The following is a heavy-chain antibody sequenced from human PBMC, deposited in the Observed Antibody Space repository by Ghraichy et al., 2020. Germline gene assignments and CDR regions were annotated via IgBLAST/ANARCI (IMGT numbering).Heavy chain of an antibody. V-gene: IGHV4-34*01. CDR3: ARGRGSGYYYRWGDDY. D-gene: IGHD3-22*01. J-gene: IGHJ4*02. CDR2: INHSGST. Sequence: SETLSLTCAVYGGSFSGYYWSWIRQPPGKGLEWIGEINHSGSTNYNPSLKSRVTISVDTSKNQFSLKLSSVTAADTAVYYCARGRGSGYYYRWGDDYWGQGTLVTVSS. CDR1: GGSFSGYY.